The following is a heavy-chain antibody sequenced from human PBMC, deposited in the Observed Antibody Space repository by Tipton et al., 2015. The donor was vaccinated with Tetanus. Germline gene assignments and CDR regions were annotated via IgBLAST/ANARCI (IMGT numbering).Heavy chain of an antibody. Sequence: TLSLTCTVSGGSISRYYLSWIRQPPGKGPEWIGYIFFPGSINYNPSLKSRVIISVDTSKSQVSLKLSSVTAADTAVFFCRGGKGGDYIFDFWGHGTLVTVSS. CDR1: GGSISRYY. V-gene: IGHV4-59*01. J-gene: IGHJ4*01. CDR2: IFFPGSI. D-gene: IGHD4-17*01. CDR3: RGGKGGDYIFDF.